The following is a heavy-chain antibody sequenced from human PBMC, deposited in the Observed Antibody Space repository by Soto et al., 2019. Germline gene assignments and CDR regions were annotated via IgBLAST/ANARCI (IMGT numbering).Heavy chain of an antibody. CDR3: ARHSYYYDSSGYYYLDY. D-gene: IGHD3-22*01. V-gene: IGHV4-59*08. Sequence: SETQSLTCTVSGGSISSYYWSWIRQPPGKGLEWIGYIYYSGSTNYNPSLKSRVTISVDTSKNQFSLKLSSVTAADTAVYYCARHSYYYDSSGYYYLDYWGQGTLVTVSS. CDR1: GGSISSYY. J-gene: IGHJ4*02. CDR2: IYYSGST.